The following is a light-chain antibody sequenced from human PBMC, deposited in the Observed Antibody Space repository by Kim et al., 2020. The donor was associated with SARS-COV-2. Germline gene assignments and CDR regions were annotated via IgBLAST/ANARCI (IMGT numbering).Light chain of an antibody. V-gene: IGLV3-19*01. CDR3: NSRDSTGKRWV. Sequence: SSALTQDPAVSVALGQTVKITCQGDSLRSYYASWYQQKPGQAPILVIYGRNNRPSGITDRFSGSSSVNTASLTITGAQAEDEADYYCNSRDSTGKRWVFG. CDR1: SLRSYY. J-gene: IGLJ1*01. CDR2: GRN.